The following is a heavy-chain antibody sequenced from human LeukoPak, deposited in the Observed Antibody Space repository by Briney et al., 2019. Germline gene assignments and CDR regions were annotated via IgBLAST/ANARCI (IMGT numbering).Heavy chain of an antibody. Sequence: SETLSLTCTVSGGSISSGDYFWSWIRQPPGTGLEWIGYIYYIGSTYYSPSLKSRITMSVDTSKNQFSLKLSSVTAADTAVYYCARLFRYSGSYSFDYWGQGTLVTVSS. CDR2: IYYIGST. V-gene: IGHV4-30-4*08. CDR3: ARLFRYSGSYSFDY. D-gene: IGHD1-26*01. CDR1: GGSISSGDYF. J-gene: IGHJ4*02.